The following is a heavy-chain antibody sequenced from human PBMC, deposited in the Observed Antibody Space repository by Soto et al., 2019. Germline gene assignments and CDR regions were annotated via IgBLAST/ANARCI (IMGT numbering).Heavy chain of an antibody. CDR1: GFTFTNAW. D-gene: IGHD6-19*01. CDR2: IRSKSDGETT. J-gene: IGHJ5*02. CDR3: DTENFALPVAGRLDP. V-gene: IGHV3-15*01. Sequence: EVRLVESGGGLVRPGGSLRLSCTASGFTFTNAWVSWVRQAPGKGLEWVGRIRSKSDGETTDYAAPVEGRFAVSRDDSRKTVYLQMASLKPEDTAVYYCDTENFALPVAGRLDPWGQGTLVTVAS.